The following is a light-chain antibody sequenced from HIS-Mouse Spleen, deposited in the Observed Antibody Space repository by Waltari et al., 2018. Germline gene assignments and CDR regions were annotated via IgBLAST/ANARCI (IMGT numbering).Light chain of an antibody. CDR2: EVS. CDR1: SSDVGGYTH. CDR3: SSYTSSSTLDVV. J-gene: IGLJ2*01. V-gene: IGLV2-14*01. Sequence: QSALTQPASVSASPGQSITISCTGPSSDVGGYTHVSWYQQHPGKAPKLMIYEVSNRPSGVSNRFSGSKSGNTASLTISGLQAEDEADYYCSSYTSSSTLDVVFGGGTKLTVL.